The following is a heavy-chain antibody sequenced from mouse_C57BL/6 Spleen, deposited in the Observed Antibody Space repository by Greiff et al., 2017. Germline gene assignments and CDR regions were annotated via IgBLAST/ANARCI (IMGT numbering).Heavy chain of an antibody. J-gene: IGHJ4*01. CDR2: IYPGDGDT. CDR3: AEGGRGTMDY. V-gene: IGHV1-82*01. CDR1: GYAFSSSW. Sequence: VQLQQSGPELVKPGASVKISCKASGYAFSSSWMNWVKQRPGKGLEWIGRIYPGDGDTNYNGKFKGKATLTADKSSSTAYMQLSSLTSEDSAVYFCAEGGRGTMDYWGQGTSVTVSS. D-gene: IGHD3-3*01.